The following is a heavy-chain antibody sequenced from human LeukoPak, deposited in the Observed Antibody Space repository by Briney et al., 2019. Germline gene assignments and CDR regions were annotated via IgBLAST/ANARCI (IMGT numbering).Heavy chain of an antibody. CDR3: ARRRTTAAQQSFDY. V-gene: IGHV2-5*02. D-gene: IGHD4-17*01. CDR2: IYWDDDK. J-gene: IGHJ4*02. CDR1: GFSLSTSGVG. Sequence: SGPTLVNPTQTLTLTCTFSGFSLSTSGVGVGWIRQPPGKALEWLALIYWDDDKRYSPSLKSRLTITKDTSKNQVVLTMTNMDPVDTATYYCARRRTTAAQQSFDYWGQGTLVTVSS.